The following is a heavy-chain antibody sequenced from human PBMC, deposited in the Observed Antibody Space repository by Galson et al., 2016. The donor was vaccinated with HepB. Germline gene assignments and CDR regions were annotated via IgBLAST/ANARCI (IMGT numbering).Heavy chain of an antibody. Sequence: SLRLSCATSGFTFTDYPMTCVRQAPGKGLEWVSPVGTGHFTHYADSVRGRFILSRDKHENTLSLQINSLRADDTALYFCAREGYSSGHCGAFDIWGRGTVVAVSS. D-gene: IGHD6-19*01. CDR2: VGTGHFT. J-gene: IGHJ3*02. CDR1: GFTFTDYP. CDR3: AREGYSSGHCGAFDI. V-gene: IGHV3-23*01.